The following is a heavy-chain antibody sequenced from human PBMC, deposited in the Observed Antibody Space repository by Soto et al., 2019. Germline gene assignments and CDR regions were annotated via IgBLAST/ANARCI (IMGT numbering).Heavy chain of an antibody. CDR1: GTTFDSFT. Sequence: SVKVSCKPSGTTFDSFTFSWVRQAPGQGLEWMGGFVPMFGSASIAQRFQGRVRITADASTGTGYMELSDLRSEDSAIYYCAREDDTTGHYSWFDPWGPGALVTVSS. D-gene: IGHD3-9*01. CDR2: FVPMFGSA. CDR3: AREDDTTGHYSWFDP. V-gene: IGHV1-69*13. J-gene: IGHJ5*02.